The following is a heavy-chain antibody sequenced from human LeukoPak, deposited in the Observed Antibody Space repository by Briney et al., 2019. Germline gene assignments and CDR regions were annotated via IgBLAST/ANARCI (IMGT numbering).Heavy chain of an antibody. CDR3: ARASARDSSGHVFDY. J-gene: IGHJ4*02. CDR2: INHSGST. V-gene: IGHV4-34*01. D-gene: IGHD3-22*01. Sequence: SETLSLTCAVYGGSFSGYYWSWIRQPPGKGLEWIGEINHSGSTNYNPSLKSRVTISVDTSKNQFSLKLSSVTAADTAVYDCARASARDSSGHVFDYWGQGTLVTVSS. CDR1: GGSFSGYY.